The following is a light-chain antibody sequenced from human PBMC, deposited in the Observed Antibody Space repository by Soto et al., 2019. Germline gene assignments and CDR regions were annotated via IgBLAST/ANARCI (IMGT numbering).Light chain of an antibody. CDR3: LQHNTYPFT. V-gene: IGKV1-17*01. J-gene: IGKJ3*01. CDR2: AAS. CDR1: QDISSH. Sequence: DIQMTQSPSSLSASVGDRVTITCRASQDISSHLGWFQQKPGKAPKRLIYAASTLESGVPSRFSGSRSGPEFILPIISLQPEDFATYYCLQHNTYPFTFGPGTKVHIK.